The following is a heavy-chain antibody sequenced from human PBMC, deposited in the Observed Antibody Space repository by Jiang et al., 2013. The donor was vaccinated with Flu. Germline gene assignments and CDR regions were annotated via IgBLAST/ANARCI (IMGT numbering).Heavy chain of an antibody. Sequence: VQLLESGGGVVQSGRSLRLSCAVSRFNFSNYGMHWVRQAPGKGLEWVTLISYDGSDKYYADSVKGRFTISRDNSKNTLFLQMSSLRAEDTAVYYCARDMRIAASADGGFDHWGQGTLVTVSS. V-gene: IGHV3-33*05. CDR2: ISYDGSDK. J-gene: IGHJ4*02. CDR1: RFNFSNYG. CDR3: ARDMRIAASADGGFDH. D-gene: IGHD6-13*01.